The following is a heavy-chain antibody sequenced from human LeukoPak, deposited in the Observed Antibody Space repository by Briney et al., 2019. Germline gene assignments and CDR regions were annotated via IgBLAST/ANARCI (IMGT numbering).Heavy chain of an antibody. J-gene: IGHJ4*02. CDR3: AKVEVSVVRGVIDFDY. Sequence: GGSLRLSCAASGFTFSSYGMHWVRQTPGKGLEWVAFIRYDGSNKYYADSVKGRFTISRDNSKNTLYLQMNSLRAEDTAVYYCAKVEVSVVRGVIDFDYWGQGTLVTVSS. CDR2: IRYDGSNK. D-gene: IGHD3-10*01. CDR1: GFTFSSYG. V-gene: IGHV3-30*02.